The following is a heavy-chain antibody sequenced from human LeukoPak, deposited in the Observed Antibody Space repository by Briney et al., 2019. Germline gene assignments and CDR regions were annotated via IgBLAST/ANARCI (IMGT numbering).Heavy chain of an antibody. CDR2: ISYDGSNK. CDR3: AKDPSEYSSSEGY. V-gene: IGHV3-30*18. Sequence: PGGTLRLSCAASGFTFSSYGMSWVRQAPGKGLEWVAVISYDGSNKYYADSVKGRFTISRDNSKNTLYLQMNSLRAEDTAVYYCAKDPSEYSSSEGYWGQGTLVTISS. D-gene: IGHD6-6*01. CDR1: GFTFSSYG. J-gene: IGHJ4*02.